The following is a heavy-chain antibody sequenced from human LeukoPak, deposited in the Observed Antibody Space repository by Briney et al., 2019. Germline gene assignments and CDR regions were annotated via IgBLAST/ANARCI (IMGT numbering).Heavy chain of an antibody. CDR2: ISSSSSYI. J-gene: IGHJ4*02. CDR3: ARNRTYYFVY. D-gene: IGHD1/OR15-1a*01. Sequence: GGSLRLSCAASGFTFSSYSINWVRQAPGTGLEWVSSISSSSSYIYYADSVKGRFTISRDNAKNSLYLQMNSLRAEDTAVYYCARNRTYYFVYWGQGTLVTVSS. CDR1: GFTFSSYS. V-gene: IGHV3-21*01.